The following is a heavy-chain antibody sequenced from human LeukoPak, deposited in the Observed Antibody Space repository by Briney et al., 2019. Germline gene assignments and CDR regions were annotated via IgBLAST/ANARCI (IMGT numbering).Heavy chain of an antibody. CDR3: AKAPVTTCRGAYCYPFDY. CDR2: ISDSGNT. CDR1: ALTLSSYA. J-gene: IGHJ4*02. V-gene: IGHV3-23*01. Sequence: GRSLRLSCAASALTLSSYAMSWVRQAPGKGLEWVSAISDSGNTYHAGSVKGRFTISRDSSKNTLFLQMNRLRPEDAAVYYCAKAPVTTCRGAYCYPFDYWGQGTLVTVSS. D-gene: IGHD2-21*01.